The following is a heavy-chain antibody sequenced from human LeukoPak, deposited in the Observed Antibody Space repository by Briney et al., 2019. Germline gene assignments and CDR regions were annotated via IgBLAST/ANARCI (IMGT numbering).Heavy chain of an antibody. CDR2: IKQDGSEK. J-gene: IGHJ4*02. CDR1: GFTFSSYW. V-gene: IGHV3-7*01. Sequence: QPGGSLRLSCAASGFTFSSYWMSWVRQAPGKGLEWVANIKQDGSEKYYVDSVKGRFTISRDNAKNSLYLQMNSLRAEDTAVYYCARGGSPGWLRVGYWGQGTLVTVSS. CDR3: ARGGSPGWLRVGY. D-gene: IGHD5-12*01.